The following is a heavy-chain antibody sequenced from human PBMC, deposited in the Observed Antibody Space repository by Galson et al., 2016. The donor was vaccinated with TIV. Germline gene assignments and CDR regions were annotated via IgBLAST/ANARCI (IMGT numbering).Heavy chain of an antibody. CDR2: IIPLFGTV. CDR1: GDIFRSYG. J-gene: IGHJ6*03. CDR3: ARVPQIYDYYMDV. Sequence: SVKVSCKASGDIFRSYGISWVRQAPGQGLEWMGAIIPLFGTVKYVQTFQGRLTITTDESTGTVYMELSSLTSEDTAIYYCARVPQIYDYYMDVWGKGTTVTVSS. V-gene: IGHV1-69*05.